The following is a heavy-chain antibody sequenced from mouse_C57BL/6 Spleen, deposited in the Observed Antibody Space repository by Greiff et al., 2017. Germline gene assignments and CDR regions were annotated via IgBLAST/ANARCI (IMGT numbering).Heavy chain of an antibody. D-gene: IGHD2-5*01. CDR1: GYTFTDYY. V-gene: IGHV1-26*01. CDR3: ARTCYSNYDY. Sequence: EVQLQQSGPELVKPGASVKISCKASGYTFTDYYMNWVKQSHGKSLEWIGDINPNNGGTSYNQKFKGKATLAVDKSSSTAYMERRSLTSEASPVYYCARTCYSNYDYWGQGTTLTVSS. CDR2: INPNNGGT. J-gene: IGHJ2*01.